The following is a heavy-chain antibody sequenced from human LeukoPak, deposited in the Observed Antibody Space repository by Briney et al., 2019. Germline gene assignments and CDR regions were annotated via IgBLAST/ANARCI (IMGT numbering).Heavy chain of an antibody. CDR1: GASISSYY. D-gene: IGHD3-10*01. CDR3: GRLRSAVRGESGTIYHFYYMDV. V-gene: IGHV4-4*09. CDR2: IQISGSP. Sequence: ETLSLTCPVSGASISSYYWSWVRQPPGKGLDWAGNIQISGSPNYNPSLKSRVTISGDTSKNQVSLKLVSVTDADTAVYFCGRLRSAVRGESGTIYHFYYMDVWGKGTTVTVSS. J-gene: IGHJ6*03.